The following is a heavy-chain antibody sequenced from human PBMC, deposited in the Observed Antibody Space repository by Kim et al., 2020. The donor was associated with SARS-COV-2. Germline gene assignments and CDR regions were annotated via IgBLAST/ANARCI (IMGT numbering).Heavy chain of an antibody. Sequence: GGSLRLSCAASGFAFSSYNMHWVRQTPGKGLEWISYIDSGSSTIYYADSVKGRFTISRDNAKNSLYLQMNSLRVDDTAIYYCARGGIIGPRDAFDVWGQGTMVTVSS. CDR1: GFAFSSYN. D-gene: IGHD1-20*01. V-gene: IGHV3-48*04. J-gene: IGHJ3*01. CDR2: IDSGSSTI. CDR3: ARGGIIGPRDAFDV.